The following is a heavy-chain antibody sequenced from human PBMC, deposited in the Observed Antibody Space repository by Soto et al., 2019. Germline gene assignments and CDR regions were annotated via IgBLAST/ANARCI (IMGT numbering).Heavy chain of an antibody. CDR3: VKGALRDFGPGRDGLDV. J-gene: IGHJ6*02. CDR2: ISSDGSDQ. CDR1: GFNFRSYV. V-gene: IGHV3-30*18. Sequence: QVRLVESGGGVVQPGRSLRISCAASGFNFRSYVMHWVRQAPGQGLEWVAVISSDGSDQYSADSLKGRFRISRDDAHNTVSLQLSSLRVEDTAGYSWVKGALRDFGPGRDGLDVWGQGTTVAVSS. D-gene: IGHD3-9*01.